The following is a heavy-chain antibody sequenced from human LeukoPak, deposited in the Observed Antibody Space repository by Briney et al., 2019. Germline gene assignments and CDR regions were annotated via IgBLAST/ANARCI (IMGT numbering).Heavy chain of an antibody. CDR1: GYTFTGYY. V-gene: IGHV1-2*06. CDR2: INPNSGGT. J-gene: IGHJ4*02. CDR3: ARHLQLAYYFDY. D-gene: IGHD6-13*01. Sequence: ASVKVSCKDSGYTFTGYYMHWVRQAPGQGLEWMGRINPNSGGTNYAQKFQGRVTMTRDTSISTAYMELSRLRSDDTAVYHCARHLQLAYYFDYWGQGTLVTVSS.